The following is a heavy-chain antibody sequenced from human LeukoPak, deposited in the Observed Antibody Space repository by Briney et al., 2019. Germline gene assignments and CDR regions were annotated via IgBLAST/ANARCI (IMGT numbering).Heavy chain of an antibody. CDR1: GYTFTSYD. V-gene: IGHV1-8*01. CDR3: ARVPKGSYVGWAISYYFDY. CDR2: MNPNSGNT. J-gene: IGHJ4*02. D-gene: IGHD3-10*01. Sequence: ASVKVSCKASGYTFTSYDINWVRQATGQGLEWMGLMNPNSGNTGYAQKFQGRVTMTRNTSIGTAYMELSSLRSEDTAVYYCARVPKGSYVGWAISYYFDYWGQGTLVTVSS.